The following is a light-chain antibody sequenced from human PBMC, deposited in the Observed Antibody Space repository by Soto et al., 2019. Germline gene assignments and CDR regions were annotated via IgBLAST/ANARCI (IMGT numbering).Light chain of an antibody. J-gene: IGKJ3*01. CDR3: QQRSKWPRT. CDR2: DAS. V-gene: IGKV3-11*01. Sequence: EIVLTQSPATLSLSPGERATLSCRASQSVNSYLAWYQQKPGQTPRLLIHDASNRATGIPARFSGSGSGTDFTLTISSLEPEDFAVYYCQQRSKWPRTFGPGTKVDIK. CDR1: QSVNSY.